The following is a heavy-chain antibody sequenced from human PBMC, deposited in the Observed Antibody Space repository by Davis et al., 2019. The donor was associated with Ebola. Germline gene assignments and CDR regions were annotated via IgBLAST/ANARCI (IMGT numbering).Heavy chain of an antibody. CDR2: IYPGDSDT. J-gene: IGHJ4*02. D-gene: IGHD2-2*01. V-gene: IGHV5-51*01. CDR3: ARHPNGVKYQLLSPDYFDY. CDR1: GYSFTSYW. Sequence: PGGSLRLSCKRSGYSFTSYWIDWVRQLPGKGLEWMGIIYPGDSDTRYSPSFQGQVTISADKSISTAYLQWSSLKASDTAMYYCARHPNGVKYQLLSPDYFDYWGQGTLVTVSS.